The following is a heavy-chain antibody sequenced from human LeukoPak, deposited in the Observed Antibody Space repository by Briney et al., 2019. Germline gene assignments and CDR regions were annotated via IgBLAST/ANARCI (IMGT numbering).Heavy chain of an antibody. CDR2: IYPGDSDT. Sequence: PGESLQSSFQGSGYSFTSYWIGWVRPMPGKGREWMGTIYPGDSDTRYSPSFQGQVTISADKSISTAYLQWSSLKASDTAMYYCAGLWEAVAGIVPSGMDVWGQGTTVTVS. V-gene: IGHV5-51*01. CDR1: GYSFTSYW. CDR3: AGLWEAVAGIVPSGMDV. D-gene: IGHD6-19*01. J-gene: IGHJ6*02.